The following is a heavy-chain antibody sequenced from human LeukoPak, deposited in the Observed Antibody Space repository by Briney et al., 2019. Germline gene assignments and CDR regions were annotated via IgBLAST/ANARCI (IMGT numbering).Heavy chain of an antibody. CDR1: GFTFSGFG. J-gene: IGHJ6*02. Sequence: GRSLRLSCAASGFTFSGFGIHWVRQAPGEGLEWVTLIMYDGSNKYYADSVKGRFTISRDNSKNTVYLQMDSLRAEDTAVYYCARDRKGQAVAGVYYYYYYGMDVWGQGTTVTVSS. CDR3: ARDRKGQAVAGVYYYYYYGMDV. CDR2: IMYDGSNK. V-gene: IGHV3-33*01. D-gene: IGHD6-19*01.